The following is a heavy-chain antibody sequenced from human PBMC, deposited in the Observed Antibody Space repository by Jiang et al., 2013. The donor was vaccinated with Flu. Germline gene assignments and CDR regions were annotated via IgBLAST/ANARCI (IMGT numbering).Heavy chain of an antibody. J-gene: IGHJ2*01. D-gene: IGHD2-15*01. CDR3: AKDKAYGGSFWYFDL. Sequence: TISRDNAKNSLYLQMNSLRAEDTALYYCAKDKAYGGSFWYFDLWGRGTLVTVSS. V-gene: IGHV3-9*01.